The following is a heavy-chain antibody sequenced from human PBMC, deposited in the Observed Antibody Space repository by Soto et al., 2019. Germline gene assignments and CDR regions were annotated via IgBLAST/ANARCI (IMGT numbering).Heavy chain of an antibody. J-gene: IGHJ6*02. CDR3: ASSTTPYSSSWWSNYYYYYGMDV. Sequence: SETLSLTCTVSGGSISSYYWSWIRQPPGKGLEWIGSIYYSGSTYYNPSLKSRVTISVDTSKNQFSLKLSSVTAADTAVYYCASSTTPYSSSWWSNYYYYYGMDVWGQGTTVTVSS. CDR2: IYYSGST. D-gene: IGHD6-13*01. CDR1: GGSISSYY. V-gene: IGHV4-59*05.